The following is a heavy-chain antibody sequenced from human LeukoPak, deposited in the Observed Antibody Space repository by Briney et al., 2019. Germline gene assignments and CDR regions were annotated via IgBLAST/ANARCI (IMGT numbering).Heavy chain of an antibody. V-gene: IGHV1-69*04. CDR3: ATYNVDYYDTSDGMDV. CDR2: IIPMLSIT. D-gene: IGHD3-22*01. Sequence: ASVKVSCKASGGTFRSYAINWVRQAPGQGLEWMGRIIPMLSITNYAQKLQGRVTITADKSTNTAYMELSSLRSEDTAVYYCATYNVDYYDTSDGMDVWGQGTTVTVSS. J-gene: IGHJ6*02. CDR1: GGTFRSYA.